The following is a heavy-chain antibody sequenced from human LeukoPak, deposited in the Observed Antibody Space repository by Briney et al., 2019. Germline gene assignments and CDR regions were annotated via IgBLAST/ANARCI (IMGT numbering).Heavy chain of an antibody. CDR3: ARNYYDSSGYYQNWFDP. CDR1: GYTFTGYY. D-gene: IGHD3-22*01. J-gene: IGHJ5*02. V-gene: IGHV1-2*02. CDR2: INPNSGGT. Sequence: ASVKVSCKASGYTFTGYYMHWVRQAPGQGLVWMGWINPNSGGTNYAQKFQGRVTMTRDTSISTAYMELSRLRSDDTAVYYCARNYYDSSGYYQNWFDPWGQGTLVTVSS.